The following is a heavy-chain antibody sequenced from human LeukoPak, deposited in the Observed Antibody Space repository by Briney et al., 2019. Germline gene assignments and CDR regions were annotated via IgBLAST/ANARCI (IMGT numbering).Heavy chain of an antibody. Sequence: SETLSLTCTVSGASISTIISYWGWIRQTPGKGLEWIGSIYYSGTTYYNPSLESRVTIPIDTSKNQFSVKLTSVTAADTAVYYCARGAIAALFDYWGQGTLVTVSS. V-gene: IGHV4-39*07. CDR2: IYYSGTT. J-gene: IGHJ4*02. D-gene: IGHD6-13*01. CDR3: ARGAIAALFDY. CDR1: GASISTIISY.